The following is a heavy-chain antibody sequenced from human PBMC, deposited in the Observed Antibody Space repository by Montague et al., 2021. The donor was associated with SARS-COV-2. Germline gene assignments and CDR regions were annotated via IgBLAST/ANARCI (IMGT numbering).Heavy chain of an antibody. Sequence: SETLSLTCTVSGGSISSSSYYWGWIRQPPGKGLEGIGSIYYSGSTYYNPSLKSRVTISVDTSKNQFSLKLSSVTAADTAVYYCARAFTDWLRYYGMDVWGQGTTVTVSS. J-gene: IGHJ6*02. V-gene: IGHV4-39*01. CDR3: ARAFTDWLRYYGMDV. CDR1: GGSISSSSYY. CDR2: IYYSGST. D-gene: IGHD3-9*01.